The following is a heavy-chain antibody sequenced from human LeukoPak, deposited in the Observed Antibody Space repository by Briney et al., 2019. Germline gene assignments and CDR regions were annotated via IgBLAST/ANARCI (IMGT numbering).Heavy chain of an antibody. Sequence: SETLSLTCAVHGASFSGYYWSWIRQPPGKGLEWIGEISHTKTTKYNPSLESRVTISIDTSKNQFSLRVTSVTAADTAMYYCVRHSHGSRGVDYWGQGTLVTLSS. CDR2: ISHTKTT. V-gene: IGHV4-34*01. CDR1: GASFSGYY. J-gene: IGHJ4*02. D-gene: IGHD2-21*01. CDR3: VRHSHGSRGVDY.